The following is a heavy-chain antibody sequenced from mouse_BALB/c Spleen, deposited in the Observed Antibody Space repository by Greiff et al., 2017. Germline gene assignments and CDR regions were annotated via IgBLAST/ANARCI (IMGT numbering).Heavy chain of an antibody. J-gene: IGHJ2*01. D-gene: IGHD1-1*01. CDR1: GFTFSSYA. CDR3: ARSPLLLRVYFDY. V-gene: IGHV5-6-5*01. CDR2: ISSGGST. Sequence: DVKLVESGGGLVKPGGSLKLSCAASGFTFSSYAMSWVRQTPEKRLEWVASISSGGSTYYPDSVKGRFTISRDNARNILYLQMSSLRSEDTAMYYCARSPLLLRVYFDYWGQGTTLTVSS.